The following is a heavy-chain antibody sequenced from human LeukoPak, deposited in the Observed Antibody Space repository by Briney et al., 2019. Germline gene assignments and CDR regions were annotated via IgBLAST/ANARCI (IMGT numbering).Heavy chain of an antibody. J-gene: IGHJ4*02. CDR1: GYTFTGYY. V-gene: IGHV1-2*02. D-gene: IGHD3-10*01. CDR2: INPNSGGT. Sequence: GASVKVSCKASGYTFTGYYMHWVRQAPGQGLEWMGWINPNSGGTNYAQKFQGRVTMTRDTSISTAYMKLSRLRSDDTAVYYCARDMVRGVRTFGYWGQGTLVTVSS. CDR3: ARDMVRGVRTFGY.